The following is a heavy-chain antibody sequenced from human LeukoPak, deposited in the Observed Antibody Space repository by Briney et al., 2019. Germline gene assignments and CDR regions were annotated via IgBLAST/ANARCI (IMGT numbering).Heavy chain of an antibody. Sequence: GGSLRLSCAASGFTFSSYAMSWVRQAPGKGLEWVSAMSGSGGSTYYADSVKGRFTISRDNSKNTLYLQMNSLRAEDTAVYYCAKDPPRRAVAVTGNWFDPWGQGTLVTVSS. CDR1: GFTFSSYA. CDR2: MSGSGGST. CDR3: AKDPPRRAVAVTGNWFDP. D-gene: IGHD6-19*01. V-gene: IGHV3-23*01. J-gene: IGHJ5*02.